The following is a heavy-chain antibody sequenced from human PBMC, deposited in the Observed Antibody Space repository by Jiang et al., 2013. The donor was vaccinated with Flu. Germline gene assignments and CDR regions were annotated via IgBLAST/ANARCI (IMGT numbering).Heavy chain of an antibody. D-gene: IGHD6-19*01. J-gene: IGHJ4*02. CDR2: ISSNGGST. V-gene: IGHV3-64D*06. Sequence: QLLESGGGLVQPGGSLRLSCSASGFTFSNYDMHWVRQAPGKGLEYVSAISSNGGSTYYADSVKGRFTISRDNSKNTLYLQMSSLRAEDTAVYYCVKVFLGGSGWENWGQGTLVTLSS. CDR3: VKVFLGGSGWEN. CDR1: GFTFSNYD.